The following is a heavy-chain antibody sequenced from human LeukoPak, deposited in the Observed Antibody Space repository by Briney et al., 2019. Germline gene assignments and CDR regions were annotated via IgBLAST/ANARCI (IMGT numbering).Heavy chain of an antibody. CDR1: GYTFTSYG. V-gene: IGHV1-18*01. J-gene: IGHJ3*02. CDR2: ISAYNGNT. D-gene: IGHD3-3*01. Sequence: ASVKVSCKASGYTFTSYGISRVRQAPGQGLEWMGWISAYNGNTNYAQKLQGRVTMTTDTSTSTAYMELRSLRSDDTAVYYCARVSVLRFLEWFHAFDIWGQGTMVTVSS. CDR3: ARVSVLRFLEWFHAFDI.